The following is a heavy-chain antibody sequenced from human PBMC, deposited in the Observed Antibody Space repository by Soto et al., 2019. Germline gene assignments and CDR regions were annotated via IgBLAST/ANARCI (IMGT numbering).Heavy chain of an antibody. D-gene: IGHD6-19*01. J-gene: IGHJ3*01. CDR2: ISYDGSNK. V-gene: IGHV3-30*18. CDR3: AKADVIAVAGTGDAFEC. CDR1: GFTFSSYG. Sequence: GGSLRLSCAASGFTFSSYGMHWVRQAPGKGLEWVAVISYDGSNKYYADSVKGRFTISRDNSKNTLYLQMNSLRAEDTAVYYCAKADVIAVAGTGDAFECWGKGSTVTV.